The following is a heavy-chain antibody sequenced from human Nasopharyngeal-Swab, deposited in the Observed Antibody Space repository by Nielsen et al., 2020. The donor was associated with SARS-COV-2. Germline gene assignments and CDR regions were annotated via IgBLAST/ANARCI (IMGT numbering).Heavy chain of an antibody. D-gene: IGHD2-2*03. CDR3: AGQGGYFIDY. CDR1: GTYMISGYW. J-gene: IGHJ4*02. Sequence: SCTVSGTYMISGYWWSWVRRPPGKGLEWIGEAWHGGATNYNPSLKSRVTISLDTSKNKFSLILNSVTAADTAVYFCAGQGGYFIDYWGQGALVTVSS. V-gene: IGHV4-4*01. CDR2: AWHGGAT.